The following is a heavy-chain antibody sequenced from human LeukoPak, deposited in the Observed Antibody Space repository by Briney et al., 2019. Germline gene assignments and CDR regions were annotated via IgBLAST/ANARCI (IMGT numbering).Heavy chain of an antibody. CDR2: ISYDGSKK. CDR3: ARDRSRYYDILTGYFDAFDI. CDR1: GVTFSSYA. D-gene: IGHD3-9*01. V-gene: IGHV3-30-3*01. J-gene: IGHJ3*02. Sequence: GRSLRLSCAASGVTFSSYAMHWVRQAPGKGLEWVAVISYDGSKKYYADSVKGRFTISRDNAKNSLYLQMNSLRAEDTAVYYCARDRSRYYDILTGYFDAFDIWGQGTMVTVSS.